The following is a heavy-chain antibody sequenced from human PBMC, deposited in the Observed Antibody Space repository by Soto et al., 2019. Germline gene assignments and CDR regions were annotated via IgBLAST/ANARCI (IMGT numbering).Heavy chain of an antibody. CDR3: ARGFLEMSYFDL. J-gene: IGHJ2*01. Sequence: PGGSLRLSCAASGFTFSSYDMHWVRQATGKGLEWVSAIGTAGDTYYPGSVKGRFTISRENAKNSLYLQMNSLRAGDTAVYYCARGFLEMSYFDLWGRGTLVPVSS. D-gene: IGHD3-3*01. CDR1: GFTFSSYD. CDR2: IGTAGDT. V-gene: IGHV3-13*01.